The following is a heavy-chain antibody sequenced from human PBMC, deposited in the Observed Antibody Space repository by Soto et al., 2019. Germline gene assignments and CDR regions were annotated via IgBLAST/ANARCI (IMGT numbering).Heavy chain of an antibody. D-gene: IGHD2-15*01. Sequence: ASVKVSCKASGYTFTDYAIHWVRQAPGQGLEWMGWINVGNGNTGYSRKFQGRVTNARDMSASTAYIEVTSLTSEDTAIYYCAREGAHYTPLDHWGQGTLVTVSS. CDR3: AREGAHYTPLDH. J-gene: IGHJ4*02. CDR1: GYTFTDYA. V-gene: IGHV1-3*01. CDR2: INVGNGNT.